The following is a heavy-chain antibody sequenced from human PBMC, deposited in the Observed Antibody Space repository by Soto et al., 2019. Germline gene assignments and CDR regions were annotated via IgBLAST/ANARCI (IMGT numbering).Heavy chain of an antibody. CDR3: AIRIQLWPTLDY. CDR1: GFTFSSYE. Sequence: GSLRLSCAASGFTFSSYEMNWVRQAPGKGLEWVSYISSSGSTIYYADSVKGRFTISRDNAKNSLYLQMNSLRAEDTAVYYCAIRIQLWPTLDYWGQGALVTVSS. D-gene: IGHD5-18*01. J-gene: IGHJ4*02. CDR2: ISSSGSTI. V-gene: IGHV3-48*03.